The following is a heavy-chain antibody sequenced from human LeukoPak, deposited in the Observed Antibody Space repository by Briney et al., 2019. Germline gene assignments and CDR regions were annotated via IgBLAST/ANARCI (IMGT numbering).Heavy chain of an antibody. V-gene: IGHV1-69*13. CDR3: ARDIPSPPSGGSPIDLYYYGKDV. J-gene: IGHJ6*02. D-gene: IGHD2-15*01. Sequence: SVKVSCKASGGTFSSYAISWVRQAPGQGLEWMGGIIPIFGTANYAQKFQGRVTITADESTSTAYMELSSLRSEDTAVYYCARDIPSPPSGGSPIDLYYYGKDVWGQGTTVTVSS. CDR1: GGTFSSYA. CDR2: IIPIFGTA.